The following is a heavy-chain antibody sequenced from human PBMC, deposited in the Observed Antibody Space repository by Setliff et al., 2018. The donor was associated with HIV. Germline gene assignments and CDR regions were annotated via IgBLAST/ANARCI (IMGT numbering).Heavy chain of an antibody. D-gene: IGHD1-1*01. CDR2: ISGYTGIT. CDR3: ARDAGTGGPGRWVDP. J-gene: IGHJ5*02. CDR1: GYIFSRYG. Sequence: ASVKVSCKASGYIFSRYGVTWVRQAPGQGLEWMGYISGYTGITHYAQNFQGRVTMTTDPSKYTAYMELRSLKYDDTAVYYCARDAGTGGPGRWVDPWGQGTMVTVSS. V-gene: IGHV1-18*01.